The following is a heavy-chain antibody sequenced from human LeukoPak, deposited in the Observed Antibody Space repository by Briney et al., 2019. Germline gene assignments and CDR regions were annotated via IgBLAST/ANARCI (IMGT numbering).Heavy chain of an antibody. Sequence: SETLSLTCTVSGGSISSYYWSWIRQPAGKGLEWIGRIYTSGSTNYNPSLKSRVTMSVDTSKNQFSLKLSSVTAADTAVYYRARRGPPYYYDSSGYPNLYYFDYWGQGTLVTVSS. CDR3: ARRGPPYYYDSSGYPNLYYFDY. J-gene: IGHJ4*02. CDR2: IYTSGST. CDR1: GGSISSYY. V-gene: IGHV4-4*07. D-gene: IGHD3-22*01.